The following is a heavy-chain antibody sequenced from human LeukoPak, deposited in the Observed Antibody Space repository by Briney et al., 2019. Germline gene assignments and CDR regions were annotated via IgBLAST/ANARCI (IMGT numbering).Heavy chain of an antibody. CDR3: ARDQRPIFGSGSDLGWFDP. J-gene: IGHJ5*02. V-gene: IGHV4-31*03. Sequence: SQTLSLTCSVSGDSINSGGYYWTWIRQHPGKGLEWVGYIYYSGTTYYNSSLKSRITISLDTSKNHFSLKLRSVTTADTAVYYCARDQRPIFGSGSDLGWFDPWGQRTLVTVSS. D-gene: IGHD3-10*01. CDR1: GDSINSGGYY. CDR2: IYYSGTT.